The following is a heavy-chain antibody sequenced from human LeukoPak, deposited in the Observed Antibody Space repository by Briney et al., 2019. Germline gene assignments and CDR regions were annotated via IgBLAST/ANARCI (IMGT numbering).Heavy chain of an antibody. CDR3: AKANDYGGNSIDAFDI. CDR2: ISGSGGIT. Sequence: PGGSLRLSCATSGFTFSSYAMSWVRQAPGKGLEWVSGISGSGGITYYAGSVKGRFTISRDISKNTLYLQMNSLRAEDTALYYCAKANDYGGNSIDAFDIWGQGTMVTVSS. CDR1: GFTFSSYA. D-gene: IGHD4-23*01. V-gene: IGHV3-23*01. J-gene: IGHJ3*02.